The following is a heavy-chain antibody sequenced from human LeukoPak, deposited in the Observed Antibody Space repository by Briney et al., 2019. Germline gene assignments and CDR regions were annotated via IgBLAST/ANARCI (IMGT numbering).Heavy chain of an antibody. J-gene: IGHJ4*02. Sequence: SVKVSCKASGDTFSSYAISWVRPAPGQGLEWMGKIIPILGLAKSAQKLQGRVTITADKSPSTAYMALSRLKCQDTRVFYCERGTQLWLYYFDYWGQGTLVTVSS. CDR3: ERGTQLWLYYFDY. CDR2: IIPILGLA. V-gene: IGHV1-69*04. CDR1: GDTFSSYA. D-gene: IGHD5-18*01.